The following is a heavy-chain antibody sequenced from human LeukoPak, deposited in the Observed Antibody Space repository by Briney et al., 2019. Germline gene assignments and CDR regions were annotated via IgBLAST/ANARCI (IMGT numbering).Heavy chain of an antibody. V-gene: IGHV3-15*01. CDR3: AKAPIMITFGGFFDY. CDR2: IKSKTDGGTT. J-gene: IGHJ4*02. D-gene: IGHD3-16*01. CDR1: GFTFSNAW. Sequence: PGGSLRLSCATSGFTFSNAWMSWVRQAPGKGLEWVGRIKSKTDGGTTDYAAPVKGRFTISRDDSKNTLYLQMNSLRAEDTAVYYCAKAPIMITFGGFFDYWGQGTLVTVSS.